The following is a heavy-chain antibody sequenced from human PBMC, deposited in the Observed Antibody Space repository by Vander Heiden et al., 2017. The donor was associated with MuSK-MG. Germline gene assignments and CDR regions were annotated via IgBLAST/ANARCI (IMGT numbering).Heavy chain of an antibody. CDR1: GFTFDDYD. CDR2: ISWDGVST. V-gene: IGHV3-43D*03. CDR3: AKDLYSSSSGFYYYYGMDV. D-gene: IGHD6-6*01. Sequence: EVQLVESGGVVVQPGGSLRLSCAASGFTFDDYDMHWVRQPPGKGLEWVSLISWDGVSTYSADSVKGRFTISRDNSKNSLYLQMNSLRPEDTALYYCAKDLYSSSSGFYYYYGMDVWGQGTTVTGSS. J-gene: IGHJ6*02.